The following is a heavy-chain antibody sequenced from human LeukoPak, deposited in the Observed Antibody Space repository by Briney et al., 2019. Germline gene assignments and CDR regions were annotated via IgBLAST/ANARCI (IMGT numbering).Heavy chain of an antibody. D-gene: IGHD1-26*01. CDR1: GGSISSSSYY. Sequence: SETLSLTCTVSGGSISSSSYYWGWIRQPPGKGLEWIGSMYYSGSTYYNPSLKSRVTISVDTSKNQFSLELTSVTAADTAVYYCARHSGSYLKSALHIRGQGTMVTVSS. J-gene: IGHJ3*02. V-gene: IGHV4-39*01. CDR2: MYYSGST. CDR3: ARHSGSYLKSALHI.